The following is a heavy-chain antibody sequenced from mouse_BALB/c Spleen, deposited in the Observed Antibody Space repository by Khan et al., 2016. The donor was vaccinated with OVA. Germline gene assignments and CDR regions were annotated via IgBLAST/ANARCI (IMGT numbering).Heavy chain of an antibody. J-gene: IGHJ2*01. Sequence: QVQLQQSGAELVRPGASVKLSCKTSGYIFTNYWIHWVKQRSGQGLEWIARIYPGTDNTYYNEKLKDKATLTVDKSSSTAYMQLSRRKSEDNAVYCCAREEALYYFDYWGQGTTLTVAS. CDR3: AREEALYYFDY. D-gene: IGHD3-2*02. V-gene: IGHV1S132*01. CDR1: GYIFTNYW. CDR2: IYPGTDNT.